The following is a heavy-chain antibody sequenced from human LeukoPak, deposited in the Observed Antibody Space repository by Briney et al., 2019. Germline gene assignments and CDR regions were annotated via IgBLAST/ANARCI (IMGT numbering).Heavy chain of an antibody. CDR1: GFTFSNYA. D-gene: IGHD6-6*01. CDR2: ISYDGNNK. Sequence: GGSLRLSCAASGFTFSNYAIHWVRQAPGKGLEWVAVISYDGNNKYYSDSVKGRFTISRDNSKNTLSLQMNNLRAEDTAVYYCAKDYSSSSVFDYWGQGTLVTVSS. CDR3: AKDYSSSSVFDY. J-gene: IGHJ4*02. V-gene: IGHV3-30*01.